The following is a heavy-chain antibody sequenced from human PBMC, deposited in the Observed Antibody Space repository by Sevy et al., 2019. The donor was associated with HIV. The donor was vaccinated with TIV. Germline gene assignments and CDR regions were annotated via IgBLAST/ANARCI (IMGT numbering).Heavy chain of an antibody. J-gene: IGHJ3*02. CDR3: ARHCTGSSCSHAFDI. V-gene: IGHV4-34*01. D-gene: IGHD2-15*01. CDR2: INHSGGT. Sequence: SETLSLTCAVYVGSFSGYYWSWIRQPPGKGLEWIGEINHSGGTNYNPSLKSRVTISVDTSKNQFSLKLNSVTAADTAVYYCARHCTGSSCSHAFDIWGQGTMVTVSS. CDR1: VGSFSGYY.